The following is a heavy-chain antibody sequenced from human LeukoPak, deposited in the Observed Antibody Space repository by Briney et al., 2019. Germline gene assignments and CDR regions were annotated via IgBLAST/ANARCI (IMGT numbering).Heavy chain of an antibody. CDR2: IKPDGSAQ. CDR1: GFTFSSYW. V-gene: IGHV3-7*03. Sequence: GGSLRLSCAASGFTFSSYWMSWVRQAPGKGLEWVATIKPDGSAQYYVDSVKGRFTISRDNAKNSLFLQINSLRAEDTAVYYCAKATVLKYYFYGFDVWGQGTTVTVSS. D-gene: IGHD4-17*01. J-gene: IGHJ6*02. CDR3: AKATVLKYYFYGFDV.